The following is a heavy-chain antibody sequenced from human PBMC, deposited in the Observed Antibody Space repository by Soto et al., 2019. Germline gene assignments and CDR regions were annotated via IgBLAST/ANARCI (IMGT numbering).Heavy chain of an antibody. CDR3: TRGGHFYEYMI. J-gene: IGHJ4*02. Sequence: QVQLQESGPGLVKPSETLSLTCTVSDGSVSSYGYYWTWVRQAPGKGLEWNGYIAYNGGTSFNPSLRSRVTISVDPSKSQFSLDLSFATAADTALYYCTRGGHFYEYMIWGQGTLVTVSS. D-gene: IGHD3-3*02. V-gene: IGHV4-61*08. CDR2: IAYNGGT. CDR1: DGSVSSYGYY.